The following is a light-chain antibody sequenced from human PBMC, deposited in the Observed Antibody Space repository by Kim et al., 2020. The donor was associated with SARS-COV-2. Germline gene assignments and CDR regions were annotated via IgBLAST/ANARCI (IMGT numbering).Light chain of an antibody. Sequence: EIVMTQSPATLSVSPGERATLSCRASQTVSFNLAWYQQKPGQAPRVLMYGASTRSTGIPARFSGSGSGTEFTLTISSLQSEDFAVYYCQQYNDWPRTFGQGTKVDIK. CDR2: GAS. CDR1: QTVSFN. J-gene: IGKJ1*01. V-gene: IGKV3-15*01. CDR3: QQYNDWPRT.